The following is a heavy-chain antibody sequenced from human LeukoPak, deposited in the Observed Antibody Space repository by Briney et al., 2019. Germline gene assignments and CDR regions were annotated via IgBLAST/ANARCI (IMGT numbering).Heavy chain of an antibody. V-gene: IGHV3-64D*06. Sequence: GGSLRLSCSASGFTFSNYAMHWVRQAPGKGLEYVSVISSTGGSTYYADSVKGRFTVSRDNSKNTLYLQMSSLRAEDSAVYYCVKECLVIINYYFDYWGQGTLVTVSS. CDR3: VKECLVIINYYFDY. D-gene: IGHD3-22*01. CDR1: GFTFSNYA. J-gene: IGHJ4*02. CDR2: ISSTGGST.